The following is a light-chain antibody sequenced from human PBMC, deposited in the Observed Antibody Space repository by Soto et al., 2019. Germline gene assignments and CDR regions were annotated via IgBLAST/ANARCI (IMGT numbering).Light chain of an antibody. V-gene: IGKV1-5*03. J-gene: IGKJ1*01. CDR2: KAS. CDR1: QSISSW. Sequence: DIQMTQSPSTLSASVGDRVTITCRASQSISSWLAWYQQKPGKAPKLLIYKASSLESGVPSRFIGSGSGTEFTLTISSLHPDDFATYYCQQYNSSWSFGQGTKVEIK. CDR3: QQYNSSWS.